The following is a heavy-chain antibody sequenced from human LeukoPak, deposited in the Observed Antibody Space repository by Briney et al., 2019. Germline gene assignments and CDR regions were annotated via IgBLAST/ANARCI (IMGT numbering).Heavy chain of an antibody. V-gene: IGHV3-64D*09. CDR3: VKTYYDFWSGYLDGMDV. J-gene: IGHJ6*02. Sequence: GGSLRLSCSASGFTFSSSAMHWVRQAPGKGLEYVSAISSNGGSTYYADSVKGRFTISRDNSKNTLYLQMSSLRAEDTAVYYCVKTYYDFWSGYLDGMDVWGQGTTVTVSS. D-gene: IGHD3-3*01. CDR2: ISSNGGST. CDR1: GFTFSSSA.